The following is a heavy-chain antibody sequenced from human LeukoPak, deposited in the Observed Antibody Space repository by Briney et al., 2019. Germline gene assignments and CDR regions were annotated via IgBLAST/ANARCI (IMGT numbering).Heavy chain of an antibody. CDR2: ISSSSSTI. CDR3: AKDRSDTDMVYVFDY. J-gene: IGHJ4*02. CDR1: GFTFSSYS. D-gene: IGHD5-18*01. Sequence: GGSLRLSCAASGFTFSSYSMNWVRQAPGKGLEWVSYISSSSSTIYYADSVKGRFTISRDNSKNTLYLQMNSLRAEDTAVYYCAKDRSDTDMVYVFDYWGQGTLVTVSS. V-gene: IGHV3-48*01.